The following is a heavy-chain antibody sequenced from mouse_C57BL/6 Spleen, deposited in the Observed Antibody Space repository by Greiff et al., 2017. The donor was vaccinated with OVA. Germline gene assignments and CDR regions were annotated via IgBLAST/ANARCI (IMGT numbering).Heavy chain of an antibody. Sequence: EVKLMESGPGLVKPSQSLSLTCSVTGYSITSGYYWNWIRQFPGNKLEWMGYISYDGSNNYNPSLKNRISITRDTSKNQFFLKLNSVTTEDTATYYCAREGSGFSFDYWGQGTTLTVSS. CDR2: ISYDGSN. V-gene: IGHV3-6*01. CDR1: GYSITSGYY. D-gene: IGHD3-2*02. J-gene: IGHJ2*01. CDR3: AREGSGFSFDY.